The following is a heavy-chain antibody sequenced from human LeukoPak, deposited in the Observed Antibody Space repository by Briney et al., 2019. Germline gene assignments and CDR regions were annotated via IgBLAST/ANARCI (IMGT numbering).Heavy chain of an antibody. CDR3: ARGGAYFDY. CDR2: IYVSAST. CDR1: GGSISSYY. Sequence: PSETLSLTCTASGGSISSYYWSWIRQPPGKGLEWIGSIYVSASTNYNPSLKSRVTISVDTSKNQFSLKLNSVTAADTAVYYCARGGAYFDYWGQGTLVTVSA. J-gene: IGHJ4*02. D-gene: IGHD3-16*01. V-gene: IGHV4-59*01.